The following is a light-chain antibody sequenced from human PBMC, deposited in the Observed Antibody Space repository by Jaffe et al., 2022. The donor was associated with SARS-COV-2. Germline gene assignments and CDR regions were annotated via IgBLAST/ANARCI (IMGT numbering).Light chain of an antibody. CDR3: GTWDNSLKAYV. CDR2: ENN. Sequence: QSVLTQPPSVSAAPGQKVTISCSGSSSNIGKNYVSWFQQLPGTAPKLLICENNKRPSGIPDRFSGSKSGTSATLGITGLQTGDEADYYCGTWDNSLKAYVFGTGTKVTVL. V-gene: IGLV1-51*02. J-gene: IGLJ1*01. CDR1: SSNIGKNY.